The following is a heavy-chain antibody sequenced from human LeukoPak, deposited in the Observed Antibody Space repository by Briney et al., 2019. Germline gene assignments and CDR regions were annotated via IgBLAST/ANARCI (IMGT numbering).Heavy chain of an antibody. CDR2: IITIFGGP. J-gene: IGHJ4*02. CDR3: ARGLGEVPFDY. V-gene: IGHV1-69*13. CDR1: GDTFRTVV. Sequence: GASVKVSCKTSGDTFRTVVISWVRQAPGQGLEWMGGIITIFGGPTYAQNFQGRVIITADESARTVYMELRSLRSDDTAVFYCARGLGEVPFDYWGQGTLVTVSS. D-gene: IGHD3-16*01.